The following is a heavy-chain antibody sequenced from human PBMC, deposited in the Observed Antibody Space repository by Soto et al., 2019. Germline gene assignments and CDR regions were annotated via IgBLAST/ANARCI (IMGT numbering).Heavy chain of an antibody. Sequence: GGSLRLSCAASGFTFSSYAMHWVRQAPGKGLEWVAVISYDGSNKYYADSVKGRFTISRDNSKNTLYLQMNSLRAEDTAVYYCARASSWYHPLDYGGQGTLVTVSS. CDR1: GFTFSSYA. CDR3: ARASSWYHPLDY. V-gene: IGHV3-30*04. CDR2: ISYDGSNK. J-gene: IGHJ4*02. D-gene: IGHD6-13*01.